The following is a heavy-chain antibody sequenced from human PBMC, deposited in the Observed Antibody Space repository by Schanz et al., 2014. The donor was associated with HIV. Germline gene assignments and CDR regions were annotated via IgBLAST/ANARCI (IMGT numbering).Heavy chain of an antibody. J-gene: IGHJ4*02. V-gene: IGHV1-69*01. CDR1: GGAFSSYA. CDR2: IMPILGTA. Sequence: QVQLVQSGAEVKKPGSSVKVSCKASGGAFSSYAISWVRQAPGQGLEWMGGIMPILGTANYAQKLQGRVTITADESTSTAYMELSSLRLEDTAVYYCAREGGNLVEGGYFFDYWGQGTLVTVSP. CDR3: AREGGNLVEGGYFFDY. D-gene: IGHD2-15*01.